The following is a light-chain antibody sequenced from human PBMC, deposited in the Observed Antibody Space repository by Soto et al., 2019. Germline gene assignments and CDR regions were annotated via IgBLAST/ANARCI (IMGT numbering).Light chain of an antibody. V-gene: IGKV3-20*01. CDR1: QSVTNY. CDR3: QQYAGSPYT. J-gene: IGKJ2*01. Sequence: IVLTQSPGTLSLSPGESASLSCRASQSVTNYLAWYQQKPGQAPRLLIYDTFTRAAGIPDRFSVSGSGTDFTLIISGLEPEDFALYYCQQYAGSPYTFGQGTKLEIK. CDR2: DTF.